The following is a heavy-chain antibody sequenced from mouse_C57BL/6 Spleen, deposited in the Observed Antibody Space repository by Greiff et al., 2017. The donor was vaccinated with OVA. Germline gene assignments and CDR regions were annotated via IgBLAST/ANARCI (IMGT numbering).Heavy chain of an antibody. CDR1: GYTFTSYW. CDR3: GGGDQGPFAY. Sequence: QVQLKQPGAELVKPGASVKLSCKASGYTFTSYWMHWVKQRPGQGLEWIGMIHPNSGSTNYNEKFKSKATLTVDKSSSTAYMQLSSLTSEDSAVYYCGGGDQGPFAYWGQGTLVTVSA. V-gene: IGHV1-64*01. J-gene: IGHJ3*01. D-gene: IGHD3-3*01. CDR2: IHPNSGST.